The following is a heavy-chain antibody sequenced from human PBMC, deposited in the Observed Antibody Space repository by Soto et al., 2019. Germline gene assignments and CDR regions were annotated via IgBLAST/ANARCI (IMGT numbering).Heavy chain of an antibody. CDR2: IAYDGSAE. Sequence: QVQLVESGGGVVQPGKSLRLSCAGSAFAFSSYGIHWVRQAPGKGLEWVAAIAYDGSAEYYTDSVNGRVTISRDNSKNMVFLQMNSLRAEDTAVYYCAKDERREIQLTYLTYGLDVWGQGTTVTVSS. CDR1: AFAFSSYG. CDR3: AKDERREIQLTYLTYGLDV. J-gene: IGHJ6*02. V-gene: IGHV3-30*18.